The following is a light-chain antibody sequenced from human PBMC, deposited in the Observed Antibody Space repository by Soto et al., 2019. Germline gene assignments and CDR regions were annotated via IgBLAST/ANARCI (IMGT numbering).Light chain of an antibody. V-gene: IGLV2-14*01. CDR1: SSDVGGYKY. J-gene: IGLJ2*01. Sequence: QSVLTQPASVSGSPGQSITISCTGTSSDVGGYKYFSWYQQHPGKAPKLMIYEVSNRPSGVSHRFSGSKSGNTASLTISGLQAEDEADYYCRSYTSLTTLVFGGGTKVTVL. CDR3: RSYTSLTTLV. CDR2: EVS.